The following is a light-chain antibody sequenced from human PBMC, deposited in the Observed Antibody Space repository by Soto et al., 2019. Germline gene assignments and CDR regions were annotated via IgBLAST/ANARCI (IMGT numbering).Light chain of an antibody. J-gene: IGLJ2*01. CDR1: SSDVGGYNY. CDR3: SSYKSSNPLVV. CDR2: DVS. V-gene: IGLV2-14*01. Sequence: QSVLTQPASVSGSPGQSITISCTGTSSDVGGYNYVSWYQQHPRKAPKLMIYDVSNRPSGVSNRFSGSKSGNTASLTISGPQAEDEADYYCSSYKSSNPLVVFGGGPKLPAL.